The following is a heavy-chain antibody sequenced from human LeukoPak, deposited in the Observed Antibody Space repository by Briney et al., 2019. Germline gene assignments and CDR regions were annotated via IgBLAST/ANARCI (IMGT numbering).Heavy chain of an antibody. V-gene: IGHV3-11*06. Sequence: GGSLRLSCAASGFTFSDYYMSWIRQAPGKGLEWVSYISSSSSYTNYADSVKGRFTISRDNAKNSLYLQMNSLRAEDTAVYYCARDLRFGESPYAFDIWGQGTTVTVSS. J-gene: IGHJ3*02. CDR1: GFTFSDYY. D-gene: IGHD3-10*01. CDR3: ARDLRFGESPYAFDI. CDR2: ISSSSSYT.